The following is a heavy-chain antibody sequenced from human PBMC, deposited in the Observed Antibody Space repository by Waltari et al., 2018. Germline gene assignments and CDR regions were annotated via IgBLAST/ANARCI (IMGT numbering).Heavy chain of an antibody. J-gene: IGHJ4*02. V-gene: IGHV4-34*01. Sequence: QVQLQQWGAGLLKPSETLSLTCAVYGGSFSGYYWSWIRQPPGKGLEWIGEINHSGSTNYNPSLKSRVTISVDTSKNQFSLKLSSVTAADTAVYYCARGARGSYRAVFDYWGQGTLVTVSS. CDR1: GGSFSGYY. CDR2: INHSGST. D-gene: IGHD1-26*01. CDR3: ARGARGSYRAVFDY.